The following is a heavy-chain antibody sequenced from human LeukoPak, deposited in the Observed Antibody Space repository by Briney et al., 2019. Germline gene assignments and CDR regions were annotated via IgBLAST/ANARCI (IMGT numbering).Heavy chain of an antibody. J-gene: IGHJ5*02. CDR3: ARVAVEAYGGNNWFDP. CDR1: GYSVKSGYY. Sequence: SETLSLTCAVSGYSVKSGYYWGWIRRPPGKGLEWIGSMYHSGSTSYNPSLESRVSIEIDTSRNQVSLKLSYVTAADTAVYYCARVAVEAYGGNNWFDPWGQGTLVTVSS. D-gene: IGHD4-23*01. V-gene: IGHV4-38-2*01. CDR2: MYHSGST.